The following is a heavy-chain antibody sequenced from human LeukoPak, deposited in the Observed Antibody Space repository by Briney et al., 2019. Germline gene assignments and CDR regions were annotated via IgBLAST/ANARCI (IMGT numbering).Heavy chain of an antibody. Sequence: ASVKVSCKASGYTFTGYYMHWVRQAPGQGLKWMGWINPNSGGTNYAQKFQGRVTMTRDTSISTAYMELSRLRSDDTAVYYCARSASNMVRGVIRAFDIWGQGTMVTVSS. CDR3: ARSASNMVRGVIRAFDI. J-gene: IGHJ3*02. CDR2: INPNSGGT. V-gene: IGHV1-2*02. CDR1: GYTFTGYY. D-gene: IGHD3-10*01.